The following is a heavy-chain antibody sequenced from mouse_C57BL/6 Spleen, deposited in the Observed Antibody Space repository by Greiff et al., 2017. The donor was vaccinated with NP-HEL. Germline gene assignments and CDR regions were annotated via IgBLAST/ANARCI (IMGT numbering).Heavy chain of an antibody. V-gene: IGHV1-52*01. J-gene: IGHJ2*01. D-gene: IGHD1-2*01. CDR1: GYTFTSYW. CDR2: IDPSDSET. Sequence: QVHVKQSGAELVRPGSSVKLSCKASGYTFTSYWMHWVKQRPIQGLEWIGNIDPSDSETHYNQKFKDKATLTVDKSSSTAYMQLSSLTSEDSAVYYCLLRPFDYWGQGTTLTVSS. CDR3: LLRPFDY.